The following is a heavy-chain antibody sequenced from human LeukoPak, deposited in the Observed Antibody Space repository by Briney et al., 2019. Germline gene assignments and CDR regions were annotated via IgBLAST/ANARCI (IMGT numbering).Heavy chain of an antibody. D-gene: IGHD3-10*01. CDR2: ISSDSGTI. V-gene: IGHV3-48*01. CDR1: GFVFSSYA. J-gene: IGHJ4*02. Sequence: GGSLRLSCAASGFVFSSYAMNWVRQAPGKGLEWTSYISSDSGTIYYADSMKGRFTISRDNARNSLYLQMNSLRAEDTAVYCCARDKKGIDYWGQGTLVTVSS. CDR3: ARDKKGIDY.